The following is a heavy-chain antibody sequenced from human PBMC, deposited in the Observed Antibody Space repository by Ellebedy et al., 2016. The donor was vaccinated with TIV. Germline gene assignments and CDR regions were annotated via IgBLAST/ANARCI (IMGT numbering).Heavy chain of an antibody. V-gene: IGHV3-23*01. D-gene: IGHD2-21*01. CDR3: AKSAYCGTGICQGFDQ. J-gene: IGHJ4*02. CDR1: GFTFTSYA. Sequence: GESLKISCAASGFTFTSYAMNWVRQAPGKGLEWVSSIGGSGHDTYYADSVKGRFTISRDNSKNTLYLHLHSLRAEDTAVYYCAKSAYCGTGICQGFDQWGQGTLVTVSS. CDR2: IGGSGHDT.